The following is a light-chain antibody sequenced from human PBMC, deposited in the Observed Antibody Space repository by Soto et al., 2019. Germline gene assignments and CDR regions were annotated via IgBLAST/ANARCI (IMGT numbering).Light chain of an antibody. V-gene: IGKV3-15*01. CDR1: QSVSSN. Sequence: EIVMTQSPATLSASVGERATLSCRASQSVSSNLAWYQQKPGQAPRLLIYGASTRATGIPARFSGSGSGTEFTLSISSLQSEDFAVYYCQKYNNWPRTFGQGTKVEIK. CDR3: QKYNNWPRT. J-gene: IGKJ1*01. CDR2: GAS.